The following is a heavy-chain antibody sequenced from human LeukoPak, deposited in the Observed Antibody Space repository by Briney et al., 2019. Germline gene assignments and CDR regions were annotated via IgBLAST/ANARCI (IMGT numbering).Heavy chain of an antibody. CDR1: GYTFTSYD. Sequence: GASVKVSCKASGYTFTSYDINWARQATGQGFEWMGWMNPNSGNTGYAQKFQGRVTMTRNTSISTAYMELSSLRSEDTAVYYCARAEGVVVPDYGMDVWGQGTTVTVSS. CDR2: MNPNSGNT. CDR3: ARAEGVVVPDYGMDV. J-gene: IGHJ6*02. D-gene: IGHD2-2*01. V-gene: IGHV1-8*01.